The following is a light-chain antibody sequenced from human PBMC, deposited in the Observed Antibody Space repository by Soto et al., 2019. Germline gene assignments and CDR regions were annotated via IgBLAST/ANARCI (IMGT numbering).Light chain of an antibody. CDR3: QQYGGSPRT. Sequence: EIVLTQSPATLSLSPWERATLACRASQSVKTFLVWYQHRPGQAPRVLIYDASHRATGIPARFSGSGSGTDFTLTISRLEPEDFALYYCQQYGGSPRTFGQGTKVDI. J-gene: IGKJ1*01. CDR2: DAS. CDR1: QSVKTF. V-gene: IGKV3-20*01.